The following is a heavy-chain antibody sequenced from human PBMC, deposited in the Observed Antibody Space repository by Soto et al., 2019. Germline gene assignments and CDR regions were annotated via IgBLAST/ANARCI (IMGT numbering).Heavy chain of an antibody. CDR2: ISSSGSTI. Sequence: GGSLRLSCAASGSTFSSYEMNWVRQAPGKGLEWVSYISSSGSTIYYADSVKGRFTISRDNAKNSLYLQMNSLRAEDTAVYYCARGRVYYDSSGQGHYWGQGTLVTVSS. J-gene: IGHJ4*02. CDR3: ARGRVYYDSSGQGHY. V-gene: IGHV3-48*03. CDR1: GSTFSSYE. D-gene: IGHD3-22*01.